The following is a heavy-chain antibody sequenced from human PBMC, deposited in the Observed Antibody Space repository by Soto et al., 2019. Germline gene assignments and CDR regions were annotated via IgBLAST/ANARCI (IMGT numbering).Heavy chain of an antibody. V-gene: IGHV4-31*03. CDR2: IDGSGYT. D-gene: IGHD3-3*01. J-gene: IGHJ4*02. CDR3: ARKQAGFFYGIDY. CDR1: GGTINSGDYF. Sequence: PSETLSLTCSVSGGTINSGDYFWSWIRQYPGKGLEWLGYIDGSGYTFYNPSLQSRLTLSMDTSKNQFSLKLSSATAADTAVYFCARKQAGFFYGIDYWGQGTLVTVSS.